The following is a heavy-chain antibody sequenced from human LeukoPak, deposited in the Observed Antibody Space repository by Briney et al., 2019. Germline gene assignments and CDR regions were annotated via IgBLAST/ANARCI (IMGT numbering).Heavy chain of an antibody. CDR2: IYASGTT. D-gene: IGHD1-1*01. CDR1: GGSISGRRHS. J-gene: IGHJ4*02. V-gene: IGHV4-39*01. Sequence: KTSETLSLTCTVSGGSISGRRHSWGWIRQPPGKGLEWTGQIYASGTTEYNPSLKSRVAIFVDTSKNQFSLMLTSLTAADTAVYHCARLHPTGPEDHWGQGTLVIVSS. CDR3: ARLHPTGPEDH.